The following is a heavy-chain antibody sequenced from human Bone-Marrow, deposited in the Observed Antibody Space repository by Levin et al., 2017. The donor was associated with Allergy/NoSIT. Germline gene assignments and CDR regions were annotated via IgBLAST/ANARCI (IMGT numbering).Heavy chain of an antibody. CDR1: GYSISSGYH. J-gene: IGHJ4*02. V-gene: IGHV4-38-2*02. Sequence: SETLSLTCAVSGYSISSGYHWGWIRQPPGTGLEWIGSIYRSGITYYNPSLKSRVTISVDTSKNQFSLKLSSLTAADTAVYYCARDNWNPDYWGQGTLVTVSS. CDR2: IYRSGIT. D-gene: IGHD1-20*01. CDR3: ARDNWNPDY.